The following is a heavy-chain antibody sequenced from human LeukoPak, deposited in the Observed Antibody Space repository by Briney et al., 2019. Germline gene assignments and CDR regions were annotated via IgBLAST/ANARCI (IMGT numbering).Heavy chain of an antibody. CDR3: ARDFCSGGSCPEYYYMDV. V-gene: IGHV3-30*01. CDR1: GFTFSSYA. Sequence: PGGSLRLSCAASGFTFSSYAMHWVRQAPGKGLEWVAVISYDGSNKYYADSVKGRFTISRDNSKNTLYLQMNSLRAEDTAVYYCARDFCSGGSCPEYYYMDVWGKGTTVTVSS. CDR2: ISYDGSNK. D-gene: IGHD2-15*01. J-gene: IGHJ6*03.